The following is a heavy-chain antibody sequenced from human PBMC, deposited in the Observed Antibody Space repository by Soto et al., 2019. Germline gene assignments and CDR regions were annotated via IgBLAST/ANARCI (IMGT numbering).Heavy chain of an antibody. J-gene: IGHJ6*02. D-gene: IGHD1-26*01. CDR1: GFTVRTYT. CDR2: TYSGGST. CDR3: ARKLSGAVQGWAYGMDV. V-gene: IGHV3-53*02. Sequence: EVHLVESGGGLMQPGGSLRLSCAASGFTVRTYTMIWVRQAPVKGLEWVSVTYSGGSTQYADSVKGRFTVSRDNSKYTLYLQMSRLRDEYTAADYCARKLSGAVQGWAYGMDVGGRGTTVTVSS.